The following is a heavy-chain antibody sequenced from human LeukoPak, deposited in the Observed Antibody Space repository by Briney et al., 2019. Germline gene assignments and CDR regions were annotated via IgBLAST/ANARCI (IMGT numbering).Heavy chain of an antibody. D-gene: IGHD5-24*01. CDR1: GYIFTTYW. V-gene: IGHV5-51*01. Sequence: GESMKISCKGSGYIFTTYWIAWVGQMPGEGLEWMGIIYPGDSETRYSPSFQGQVTISADKSITTAYLQWGSLKASDTAMYYCTRSPRDGYHDAFDIWGQGTMVTVFS. CDR3: TRSPRDGYHDAFDI. J-gene: IGHJ3*02. CDR2: IYPGDSET.